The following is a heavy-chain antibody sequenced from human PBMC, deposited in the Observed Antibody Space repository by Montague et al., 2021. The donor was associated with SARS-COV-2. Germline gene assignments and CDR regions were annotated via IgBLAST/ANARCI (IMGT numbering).Heavy chain of an antibody. CDR1: GVSISGGSYY. D-gene: IGHD3-22*01. CDR2: VYHTGST. CDR3: VREKYYFDDSGSK. J-gene: IGHJ4*02. V-gene: IGHV4-61*01. Sequence: SETLSLTCSVSGVSISGGSYYWSWVRQPPGKGLEWIGYVYHTGSTNYNPSLKSRVTLSIDTSKNQFSLNLTSVTAADTAVYYRVREKYYFDDSGSKWGQGTLVTV.